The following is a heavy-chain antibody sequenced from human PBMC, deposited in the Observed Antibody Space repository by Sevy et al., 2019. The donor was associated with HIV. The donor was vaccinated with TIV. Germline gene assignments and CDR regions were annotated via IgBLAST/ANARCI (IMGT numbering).Heavy chain of an antibody. D-gene: IGHD3-10*01. CDR2: MYSGGSP. CDR1: GFSISNNY. J-gene: IGHJ5*02. CDR3: AGGYLGGWSWTAFGP. Sequence: GGSLRLSCAASGFSISNNYTAWVRQAPGKGLEWVSVMYSGGSPYYADSMKGRFALSRDMSKNTVYLQMNSLRAEDTAGDYCAGGYLGGWSWTAFGPWGQGTLVTVSS. V-gene: IGHV3-53*01.